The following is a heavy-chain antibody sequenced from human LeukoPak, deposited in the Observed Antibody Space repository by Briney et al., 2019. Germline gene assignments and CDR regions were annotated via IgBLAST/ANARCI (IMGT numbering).Heavy chain of an antibody. D-gene: IGHD2-21*01. CDR1: GFTFSSYS. Sequence: GGSLRLSCAASGFTFSSYSMNWVRQAPGKGLEWVSSISSSSSYIYYADSVKGRFTISRDNAKSTLYLQMNSLRAEDTAVYYCARIKGGAYTGNFDLWGRGTLVTVSS. CDR2: ISSSSSYI. CDR3: ARIKGGAYTGNFDL. V-gene: IGHV3-21*01. J-gene: IGHJ2*01.